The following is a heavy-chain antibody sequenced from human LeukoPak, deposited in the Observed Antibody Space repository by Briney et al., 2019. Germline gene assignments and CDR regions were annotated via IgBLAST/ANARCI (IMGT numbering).Heavy chain of an antibody. CDR3: ARLGGSGWSLDY. J-gene: IGHJ4*02. CDR2: ITTSSDYT. CDR1: RFTFSDYY. Sequence: GGSLRLSCAASRFTFSDYYMTWIRQAPGKGLEWVSYITTSSDYTNYADSVKGRFTISRDNSKTSLFLQMNSLRAEDTAVYYRARLGGSGWSLDYWGQGTLVTVSS. D-gene: IGHD6-19*01. V-gene: IGHV3-11*06.